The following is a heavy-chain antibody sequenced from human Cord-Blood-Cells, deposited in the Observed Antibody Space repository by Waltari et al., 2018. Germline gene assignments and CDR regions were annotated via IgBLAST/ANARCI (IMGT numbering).Heavy chain of an antibody. J-gene: IGHJ4*02. V-gene: IGHV4-59*08. Sequence: QVQLQESGPGLVKPSETLSLTCTVSGGSISSYYWSWIRQPPGKGLEWIGYIYYSGSTNYNPSLKSRVTISVDTSKNQFSLKLSSVTAADTAVYYSAKVAIDARSFDYWGQGTLVTVSS. CDR3: AKVAIDARSFDY. CDR2: IYYSGST. CDR1: GGSISSYY. D-gene: IGHD2-15*01.